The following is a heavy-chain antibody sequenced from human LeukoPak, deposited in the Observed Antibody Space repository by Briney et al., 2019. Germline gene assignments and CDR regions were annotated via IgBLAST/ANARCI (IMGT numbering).Heavy chain of an antibody. CDR1: GFTFSSYA. V-gene: IGHV3-30*04. Sequence: GGSLRLSCAASGFTFSSYAMHWVRQAPGKGLEWVAVISYDGSNKYYADSVKGRFTISRDNSKNTLYLQMNSLRAEDTAVYYCARRAGAYSHPYDYWGQGTLVTVSS. CDR2: ISYDGSNK. CDR3: ARRAGAYSHPYDY. J-gene: IGHJ4*02. D-gene: IGHD4/OR15-4a*01.